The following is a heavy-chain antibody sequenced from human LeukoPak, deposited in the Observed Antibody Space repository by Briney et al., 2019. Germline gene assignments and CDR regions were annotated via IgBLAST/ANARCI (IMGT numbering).Heavy chain of an antibody. CDR3: AIWGDYDILTGYYDSDY. J-gene: IGHJ4*01. D-gene: IGHD3-9*01. CDR1: GFTFSNYA. Sequence: AGSLTLSCAASGFTFSNYAMSWVRQPPGKGLEWVSAIGSRDSGTYYADSVKGRFTVSRDDPKNTLYLQMNTMRVADTAVYYCAIWGDYDILTGYYDSDYWGQGTLVTVPS. CDR2: IGSRDSGT. V-gene: IGHV3-23*01.